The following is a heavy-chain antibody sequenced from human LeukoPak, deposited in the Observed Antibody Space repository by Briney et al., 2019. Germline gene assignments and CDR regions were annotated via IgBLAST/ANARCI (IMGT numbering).Heavy chain of an antibody. J-gene: IGHJ4*02. Sequence: GGSLRLSCAASGFTFSSYAMSWVRQAPGKGLEWVSAISGSGGSTYYADSVKGRFTISRDNSKNTLYLQMNSLRAEDTAVYYCAKSNVLRYFDWSNDGEYYFDYWGQGTLVTVSS. D-gene: IGHD3-9*01. V-gene: IGHV3-23*01. CDR3: AKSNVLRYFDWSNDGEYYFDY. CDR2: ISGSGGST. CDR1: GFTFSSYA.